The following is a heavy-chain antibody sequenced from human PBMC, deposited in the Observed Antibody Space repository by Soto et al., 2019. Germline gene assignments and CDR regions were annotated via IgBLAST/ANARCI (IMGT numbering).Heavy chain of an antibody. CDR1: GFTFSSYG. CDR2: ILYYGSYK. CDR3: ARDGTDYDILTGSLPPPFDY. Sequence: GGSLRLSCAASGFTFSSYGMHWVRQAPGKGLEWVVFILYYGSYKFFAVFVKGRFTISGDNSNNTLYLQMNSLRAEDTAVYFCARDGTDYDILTGSLPPPFDYWGQGTLVTVSS. V-gene: IGHV3-33*01. D-gene: IGHD3-9*01. J-gene: IGHJ4*02.